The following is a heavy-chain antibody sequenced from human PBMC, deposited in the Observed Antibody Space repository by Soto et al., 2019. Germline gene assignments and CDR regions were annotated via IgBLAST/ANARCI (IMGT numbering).Heavy chain of an antibody. CDR1: GFTFSSYA. CDR3: ARDRYYYDSSGYYNYYYYGMDV. V-gene: IGHV3-30-3*01. CDR2: ISYDGSNK. D-gene: IGHD3-22*01. Sequence: SLRLSCAASGFTFSSYAMHWVRQAPGKGLEWVAVISYDGSNKYYADSVKGRFTISRDNSKNTLYLQMNSLRAEDTAVYYCARDRYYYDSSGYYNYYYYGMDVWGQGTTVTVSS. J-gene: IGHJ6*02.